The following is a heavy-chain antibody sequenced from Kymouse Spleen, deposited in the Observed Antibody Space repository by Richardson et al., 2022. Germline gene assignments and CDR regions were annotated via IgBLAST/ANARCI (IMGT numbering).Heavy chain of an antibody. J-gene: IGHJ4*02. CDR3: ARESIAAAAPFDY. Sequence: EVQLVESGGGLVQPGGSLRLSCAASGFTFSSYWMSWVRQAPGKGLEWVANIKQDGSEKYYVDSVKGRFTISRDNAKNSLYLQMNSLRAEDTAVYYCARESIAAAAPFDYWGQGTLVTVSS. CDR1: GFTFSSYW. V-gene: IGHV3-7*01. D-gene: IGHD6-13*01. CDR2: IKQDGSEK.